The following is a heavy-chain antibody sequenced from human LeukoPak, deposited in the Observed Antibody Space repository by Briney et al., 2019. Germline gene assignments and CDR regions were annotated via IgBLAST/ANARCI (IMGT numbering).Heavy chain of an antibody. CDR3: ARAAAPYYYYGMDV. J-gene: IGHJ6*02. D-gene: IGHD6-6*01. CDR2: IYSGGST. Sequence: GGSLRLSCAASGFTFSSNYMSWVRQAPGKGLEWVSVIYSGGSTYYTDSVKGRFTISRDNSKNTLYLQMNSLRAEDTAVYYCARAAAPYYYYGMDVWGQGTTVTVSS. CDR1: GFTFSSNY. V-gene: IGHV3-66*01.